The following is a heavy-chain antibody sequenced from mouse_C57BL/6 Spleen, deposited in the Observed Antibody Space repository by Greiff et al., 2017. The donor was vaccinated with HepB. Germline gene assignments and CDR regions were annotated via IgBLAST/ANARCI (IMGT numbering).Heavy chain of an antibody. Sequence: QVQLQQPGTELVKPGASVKLSCKASGYTFTSYWMRWVKQRPGQGLEWIGNINPSNGGTNYNEKFKSKATLTVDKSSSTAYMQLSSLTSEDSAVYYCAREAAYYSKNYFDYWGQGTTLTVSS. J-gene: IGHJ2*01. D-gene: IGHD2-5*01. CDR3: AREAAYYSKNYFDY. V-gene: IGHV1-53*01. CDR1: GYTFTSYW. CDR2: INPSNGGT.